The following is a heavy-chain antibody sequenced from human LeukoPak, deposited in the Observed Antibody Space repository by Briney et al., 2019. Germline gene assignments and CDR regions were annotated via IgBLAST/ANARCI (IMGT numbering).Heavy chain of an antibody. CDR1: GFTFSSYG. J-gene: IGHJ4*02. V-gene: IGHV3-23*01. CDR2: ISGSGGST. CDR3: AKSEEGGAAAAYFDY. Sequence: GGSLRLSCAASGFTFSSYGMSWVRQAPGKGLEWVSAISGSGGSTYYADSVKGRFTISRDNSKNTLYLQMNSLRAEDTAVYYCAKSEEGGAAAAYFDYWGQGTLVTVSS. D-gene: IGHD6-13*01.